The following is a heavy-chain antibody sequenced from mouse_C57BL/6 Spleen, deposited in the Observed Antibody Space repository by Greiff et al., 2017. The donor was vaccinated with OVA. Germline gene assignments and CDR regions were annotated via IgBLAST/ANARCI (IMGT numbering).Heavy chain of an antibody. Sequence: DVMLVESGGGLVKPGGSLKLSCAASGFTFSDYGMHWVRQAPEKGLEWVAYISSGSSTIYYADTVKGRFTISRDNAKNTLFLQMTSLRSEDTAMYYCARIGYYYGSSYGYFDVWGTGTTVTVSS. J-gene: IGHJ1*03. CDR3: ARIGYYYGSSYGYFDV. CDR1: GFTFSDYG. V-gene: IGHV5-17*01. D-gene: IGHD1-1*01. CDR2: ISSGSSTI.